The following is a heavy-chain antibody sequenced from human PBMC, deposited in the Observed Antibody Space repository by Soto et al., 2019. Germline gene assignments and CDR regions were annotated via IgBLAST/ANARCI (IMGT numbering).Heavy chain of an antibody. CDR3: ARGPAYIDGWRTFDL. V-gene: IGHV4-61*08. CDR2: TYYNGDT. D-gene: IGHD6-19*01. CDR1: DDSFRGAEYH. Sequence: PSETLSLTCTVSDDSFRGAEYHWSWIRQPLGKGPEWIGYTYYNGDTKYNPALRSRVTMSEDTSKNQFSLRLSSVTAADTAVYFCARGPAYIDGWRTFDLWGRGILVTVSS. J-gene: IGHJ4*02.